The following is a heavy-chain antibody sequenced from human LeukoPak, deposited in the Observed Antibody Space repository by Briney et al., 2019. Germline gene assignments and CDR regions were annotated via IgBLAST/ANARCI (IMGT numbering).Heavy chain of an antibody. Sequence: ASVKVSCKVSGYTLTELSMHWVRQAPGKGLEWMGGFDPEDGETIYAQKFQGRVTMTEDTSTDTAYMELSSLRSEDTAVYYCARAPYSSSWYQDAFDIWGQGTMVTVSS. V-gene: IGHV1-24*01. J-gene: IGHJ3*02. CDR2: FDPEDGET. CDR1: GYTLTELS. CDR3: ARAPYSSSWYQDAFDI. D-gene: IGHD6-13*01.